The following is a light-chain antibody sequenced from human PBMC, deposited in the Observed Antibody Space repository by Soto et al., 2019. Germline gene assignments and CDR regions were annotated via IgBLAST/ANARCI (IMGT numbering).Light chain of an antibody. Sequence: DIKMTQSPSSLSASVGDRVTITCRASQSISSWLAWYQQKPGKAPKLLIYAASTLQSGVTSRFSGSGSGTDFTLTISCLQSEDFATYYCQQYYSYPPAFGQGTRWIS. CDR1: QSISSW. V-gene: IGKV1D-16*01. CDR2: AAS. J-gene: IGKJ1*01. CDR3: QQYYSYPPA.